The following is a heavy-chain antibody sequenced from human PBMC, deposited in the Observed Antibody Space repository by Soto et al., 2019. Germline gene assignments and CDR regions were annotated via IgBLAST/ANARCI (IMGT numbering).Heavy chain of an antibody. CDR3: AKDSDPHDY. V-gene: IGHV3-48*01. J-gene: IGHJ4*02. Sequence: PGGSLRLSCAASGFTFSSYSMNWVRQAPGKGLEWVSYISSSSSTIYYADSVKGRFTISRDNAKNSLYLQMNSLRAEDTAVYYYAKDSDPHDYWSRGTLVTVSA. CDR1: GFTFSSYS. CDR2: ISSSSSTI.